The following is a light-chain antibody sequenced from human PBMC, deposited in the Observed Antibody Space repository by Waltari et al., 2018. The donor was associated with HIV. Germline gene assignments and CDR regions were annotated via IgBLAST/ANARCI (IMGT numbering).Light chain of an antibody. V-gene: IGKV1-9*01. CDR2: GAS. Sequence: DVQLTQSPSFLSASIGDRVSITCRASQDISHYLVWYQQKSVKPPNLLVYGASTLQAGVPSRFSGSASGTQFTLTISSLQPEDFAMYYCQQLTSDPPSTFGQGTRLEIK. CDR3: QQLTSDPPST. J-gene: IGKJ5*01. CDR1: QDISHY.